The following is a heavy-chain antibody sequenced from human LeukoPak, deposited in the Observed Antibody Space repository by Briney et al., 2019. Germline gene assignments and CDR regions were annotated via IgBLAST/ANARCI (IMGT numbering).Heavy chain of an antibody. CDR1: GYSFTSYW. CDR3: ARQESIAAAGSGY. CDR2: IYPGDSDT. J-gene: IGHJ4*02. D-gene: IGHD6-13*01. Sequence: GESLKISCKGSGYSFTSYWIGWGRQMPGKGLEWLGIIYPGDSDTRYSPSFQGQVTISADKSISTAYLQWSSLKASDTAMYYCARQESIAAAGSGYWGQGTLVTVSS. V-gene: IGHV5-51*01.